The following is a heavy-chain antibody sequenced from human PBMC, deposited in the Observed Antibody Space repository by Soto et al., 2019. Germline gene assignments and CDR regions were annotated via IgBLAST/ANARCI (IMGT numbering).Heavy chain of an antibody. CDR1: GGSVSSGDHY. CDR2: IFYSGTT. J-gene: IGHJ5*02. D-gene: IGHD2-2*01. CDR3: ARITSAFDP. Sequence: SETLSLTCTVSGGSVSSGDHYWSWIRQPPGKGLECIGYIFYSGTTYYNPSLKSRVTMSVDTSKNQFSLKLNSVTAADTAVYYCARITSAFDPWGQGTLVTVSS. V-gene: IGHV4-30-4*01.